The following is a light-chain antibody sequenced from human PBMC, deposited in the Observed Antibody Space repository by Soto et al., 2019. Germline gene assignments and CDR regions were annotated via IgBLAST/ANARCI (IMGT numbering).Light chain of an antibody. J-gene: IGKJ1*01. CDR1: QSVSSNY. V-gene: IGKV3-20*01. CDR3: QDYCSSPWT. Sequence: EIVLTQSPGTLSLSPGERATLSCRASQSVSSNYLAWYQQKPGQTPRLLIYGASSRAAGIPDRFSGSGSGTDFTLAISSPETEELAVVYGQDYCSSPWTFGQGTKVEIK. CDR2: GAS.